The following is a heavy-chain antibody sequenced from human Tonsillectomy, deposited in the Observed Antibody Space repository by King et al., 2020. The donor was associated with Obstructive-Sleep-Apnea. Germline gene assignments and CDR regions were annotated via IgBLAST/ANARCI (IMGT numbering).Heavy chain of an antibody. D-gene: IGHD3-22*01. J-gene: IGHJ4*02. CDR1: GYTFTRYW. Sequence: VQLVESGAEVKKPGESLRISCKGSGYTFTRYWINWVRQMPGKGLEWMGRIDPSDSYTNYSPSFQGHVSISVDKSISTAYLQWSSLKASDTAMYYCARGSGYYVDYWGQGTLVTVSS. CDR2: IDPSDSYT. CDR3: ARGSGYYVDY. V-gene: IGHV5-10-1*01.